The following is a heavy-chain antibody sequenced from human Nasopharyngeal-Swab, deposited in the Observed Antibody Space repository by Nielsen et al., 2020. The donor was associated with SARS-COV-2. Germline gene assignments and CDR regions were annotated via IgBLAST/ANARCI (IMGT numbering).Heavy chain of an antibody. CDR3: ARTFYDFWSGYHYGMDV. CDR2: MNPNSGNT. J-gene: IGHJ6*02. Sequence: ASVKVSCKASGYTFTSYDINWVRQATGQGLEWMGWMNPNSGNTGYAQKFQGRVTMTRNTSISTAYMELSSLRSEDTAVYYCARTFYDFWSGYHYGMDVWGQGTTVTVSS. D-gene: IGHD3-3*01. V-gene: IGHV1-8*01. CDR1: GYTFTSYD.